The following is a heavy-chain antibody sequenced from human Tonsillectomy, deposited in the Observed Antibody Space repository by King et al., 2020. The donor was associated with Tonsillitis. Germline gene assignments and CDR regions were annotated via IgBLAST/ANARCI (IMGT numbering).Heavy chain of an antibody. CDR1: GFTFSSYA. Sequence: QLVQSGGGVVQPGRSLRLSCAASGFTFSSYAIHWVRQAPGKGLEWVAVISYDGSNKYYADSVKGRFTISRDNSKNTLYLQMNSLRAEETAVYYCARDILSGGWYVGVFDYWGQGTLVTVSS. D-gene: IGHD6-19*01. CDR2: ISYDGSNK. CDR3: ARDILSGGWYVGVFDY. J-gene: IGHJ4*02. V-gene: IGHV3-30-3*01.